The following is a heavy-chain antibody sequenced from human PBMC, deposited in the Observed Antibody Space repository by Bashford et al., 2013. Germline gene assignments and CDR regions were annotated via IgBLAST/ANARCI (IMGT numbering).Heavy chain of an antibody. V-gene: IGHV1-18*01. Sequence: ASVKVSCKASGYTFTSYGISWVRQAPGQGLEWMGWISAYNGNTNYAQKLQGRVTMTTDTSTSTAYMELRSLRSDDTAVYYCARAAATYYYDSSGGPRYYMDVWGKGTTVTVSS. CDR3: ARAAATYYYDSSGGPRYYMDV. CDR2: ISAYNGNT. CDR1: GYTFTSYG. J-gene: IGHJ6*03. D-gene: IGHD3-22*01.